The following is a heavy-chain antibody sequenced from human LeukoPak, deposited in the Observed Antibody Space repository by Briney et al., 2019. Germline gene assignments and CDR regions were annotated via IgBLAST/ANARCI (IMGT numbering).Heavy chain of an antibody. CDR2: ISGSGGST. V-gene: IGHV3-23*01. CDR1: GFTFSSYA. J-gene: IGHJ5*02. Sequence: GGSLRLSCAASGFTFSSYAMSWVRQAPGKGLEWVSAISGSGGSTYYADSVKGRFTISRDNAKNSLYLQMNSLRAEDTAVYYCAQQSVAARFAPWGQGTLATVSS. CDR3: AQQSVAARFAP. D-gene: IGHD6-19*01.